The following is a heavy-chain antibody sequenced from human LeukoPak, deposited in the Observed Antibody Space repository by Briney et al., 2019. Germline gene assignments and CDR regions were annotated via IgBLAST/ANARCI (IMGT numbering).Heavy chain of an antibody. V-gene: IGHV3-33*01. J-gene: IGHJ6*02. CDR1: GFTFSSYG. CDR3: ASDRAGVYYYYGMDV. CDR2: IWYDGSNK. D-gene: IGHD2-21*01. Sequence: PGGSLRLSCAASGFTFSSYGMHWVRQAPGKGLEWVAVIWYDGSNKYYADSVKGRFTISRDNSKNTLYLQMNSLRAEDTAVYYCASDRAGVYYYYGMDVWGQGTTVTVSS.